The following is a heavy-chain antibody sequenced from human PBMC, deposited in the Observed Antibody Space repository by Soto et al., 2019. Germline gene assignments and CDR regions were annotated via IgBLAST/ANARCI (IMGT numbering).Heavy chain of an antibody. CDR1: GGSFSSGGYS. J-gene: IGHJ6*02. V-gene: IGHV4-30-2*01. Sequence: QLQLQESGSGLVKPSQTLSLTCAVSGGSFSSGGYSWSWIRQPPGKGLEWIGYIFHSGKIYYNPCLDSPVTISLDSSKTMFSLKLSSVTAADTAVYYCASAMSSYYAYGMDVWGQGTTVTVSS. CDR2: IFHSGKI. D-gene: IGHD3-10*01. CDR3: ASAMSSYYAYGMDV.